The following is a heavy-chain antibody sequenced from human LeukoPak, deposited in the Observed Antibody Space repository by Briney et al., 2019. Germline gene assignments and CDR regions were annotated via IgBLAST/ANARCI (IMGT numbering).Heavy chain of an antibody. J-gene: IGHJ4*02. Sequence: SETLSLTCAVYGGSFSGYYWSWIRQPPGKGLEWIGEINHSGSTNYNPSLKSRVTISIDTSKNQFSLKLSSVTAADTAIYYCAKHYMGSSYNRGLDYWGQGTLVTVSS. D-gene: IGHD3-10*01. CDR3: AKHYMGSSYNRGLDY. CDR2: INHSGST. V-gene: IGHV4-34*01. CDR1: GGSFSGYY.